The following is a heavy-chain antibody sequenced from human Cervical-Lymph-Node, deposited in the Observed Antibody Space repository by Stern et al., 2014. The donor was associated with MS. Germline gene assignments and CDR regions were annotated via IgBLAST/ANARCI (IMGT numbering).Heavy chain of an antibody. CDR1: GGSISSGSYY. D-gene: IGHD3-22*01. V-gene: IGHV4-61*02. CDR3: AISSGYYYYY. Sequence: VQLVQSGPGLVKPSQTLSLTCTVSGGSISSGSYYWSWIRQPAGKGLEWIGRIYTSGSTNYNPSLKSRVTISVDTSKNPLSLKLSSVTAADTAVYYCAISSGYYYYYWGQGTLVTVSS. CDR2: IYTSGST. J-gene: IGHJ4*02.